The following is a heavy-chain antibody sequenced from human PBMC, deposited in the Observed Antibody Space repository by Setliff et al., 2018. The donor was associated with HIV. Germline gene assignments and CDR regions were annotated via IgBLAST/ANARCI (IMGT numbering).Heavy chain of an antibody. D-gene: IGHD3-16*01. CDR3: TRARYPSYYDYVWGSYPLDY. CDR2: IRSKAYGGTT. Sequence: GGSLRLSCTASGFTFGDYAMSWVRQAPGKGLEWVGFIRSKAYGGTTEYAASVKGRFTISRDDSKSIAYLQMNSLKTEDTAVYYCTRARYPSYYDYVWGSYPLDYWGQGTLVTVSS. CDR1: GFTFGDYA. J-gene: IGHJ4*02. V-gene: IGHV3-49*04.